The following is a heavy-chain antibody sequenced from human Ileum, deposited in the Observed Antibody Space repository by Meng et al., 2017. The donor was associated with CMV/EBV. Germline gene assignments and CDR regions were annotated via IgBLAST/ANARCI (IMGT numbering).Heavy chain of an antibody. V-gene: IGHV3-23*01. Sequence: GESLKISCVASGFTFTNYAMSWVRQAPGKGLEWVSIISGNGVYSYHADSAKGRFTISRDNSKNTLYFQMNSLTTEDTAQYYCARVGGGFCFRTTCYSPYYYYGMDVWGQGTTVTVSS. CDR1: GFTFTNYA. J-gene: IGHJ6*02. D-gene: IGHD2-2*01. CDR3: ARVGGGFCFRTTCYSPYYYYGMDV. CDR2: ISGNGVYS.